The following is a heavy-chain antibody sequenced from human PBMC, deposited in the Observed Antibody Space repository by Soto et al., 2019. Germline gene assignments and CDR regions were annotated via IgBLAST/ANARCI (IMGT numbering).Heavy chain of an antibody. CDR1: GGTFSSYA. Sequence: SVKVSCKXSGGTFSSYAISWVRQAPGQGLEWMGGIIPIFGTANYAQKFQGRVTITADKSTSTAYMELSSLRSEDTAVYYCASQSGYSSSWYPLPDYYYYGMDVWGQGTTVTVSS. V-gene: IGHV1-69*06. J-gene: IGHJ6*02. CDR3: ASQSGYSSSWYPLPDYYYYGMDV. D-gene: IGHD6-13*01. CDR2: IIPIFGTA.